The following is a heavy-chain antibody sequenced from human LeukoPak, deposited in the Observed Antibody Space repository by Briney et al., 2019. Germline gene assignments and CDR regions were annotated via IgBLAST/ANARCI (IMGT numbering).Heavy chain of an antibody. CDR3: AGSLGYCTSNFCYLKY. D-gene: IGHD2-8*01. J-gene: IGHJ4*02. CDR1: GYSYNFYG. CDR2: ISANHGQT. V-gene: IGHV1-18*04. Sequence: ASVKVSCKTSGYSYNFYGITWVRQVPGQGLEGMGWISANHGQTEYVPKLQDRLSMTTDTYTNTAYMELRSLRSDDTAVYYCAGSLGYCTSNFCYLKYWGQGTLVTVSS.